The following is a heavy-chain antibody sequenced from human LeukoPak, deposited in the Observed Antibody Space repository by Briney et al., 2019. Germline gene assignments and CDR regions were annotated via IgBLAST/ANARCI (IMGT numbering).Heavy chain of an antibody. Sequence: PSETLSLTCTVSGGSVSSGSYYWRWIRPPPGKGLEWIGYIYYSGSTNYNPSLKSRVTISVDTSKNQFSLKLSSVTAADTAVYYCARGGIANFDSWGQGTLVTVSS. CDR1: GGSVSSGSYY. V-gene: IGHV4-61*01. J-gene: IGHJ4*02. CDR3: ARGGIANFDS. D-gene: IGHD6-13*01. CDR2: IYYSGST.